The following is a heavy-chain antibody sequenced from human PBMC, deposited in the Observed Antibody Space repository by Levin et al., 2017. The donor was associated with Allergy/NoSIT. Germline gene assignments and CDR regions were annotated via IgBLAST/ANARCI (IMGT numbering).Heavy chain of an antibody. CDR1: GYTFTSYG. CDR2: ISAYNGNT. D-gene: IGHD3-3*01. J-gene: IGHJ4*02. V-gene: IGHV1-18*01. Sequence: ASVKVSCKASGYTFTSYGISWVRQAPGQGLEWMGWISAYNGNTNYAQKLQGRVTMTTDTSTSTAYMELRSLRSDDTAVYYCARDFSSFDFWSGYYDYWGQGTLVTVSS. CDR3: ARDFSSFDFWSGYYDY.